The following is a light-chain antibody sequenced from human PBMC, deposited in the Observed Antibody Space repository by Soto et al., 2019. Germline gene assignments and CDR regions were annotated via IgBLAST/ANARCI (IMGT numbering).Light chain of an antibody. CDR1: QSVSSN. Sequence: ETVMTQSPDILSVSPGDRATLSCRASQSVSSNLAWYQQKPGQAPRLIIYSASTRATGVPARFSGSGSGTEFTLTVSSLQSEDFAVYYCQQYNNCRQYTFGHGTKVDI. CDR3: QQYNNCRQYT. V-gene: IGKV3-15*01. J-gene: IGKJ2*01. CDR2: SAS.